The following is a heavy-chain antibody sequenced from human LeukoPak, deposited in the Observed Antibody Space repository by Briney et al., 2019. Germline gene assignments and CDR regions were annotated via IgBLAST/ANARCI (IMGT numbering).Heavy chain of an antibody. J-gene: IGHJ6*02. CDR3: ARQYSGYDDYYYGMDV. V-gene: IGHV4-30-4*01. CDR2: IYYSGST. CDR1: GGSISSGDYY. D-gene: IGHD5-12*01. Sequence: PSQTLSLTCTVSGGSISSGDYYWSWIRQPPGKGLEWIGYIYYSGSTYYSPSLKSRVTISVDTSKNQFSLKLSSVTAADTAVYYCARQYSGYDDYYYGMDVWGQGTTVTVSS.